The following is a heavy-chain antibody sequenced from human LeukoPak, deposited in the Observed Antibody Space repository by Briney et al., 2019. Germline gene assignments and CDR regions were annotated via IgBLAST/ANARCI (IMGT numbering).Heavy chain of an antibody. CDR2: INPSGGGT. CDR1: GYTFTTYY. D-gene: IGHD5-24*01. V-gene: IGHV1-46*01. CDR3: ASGYKTVSVFDH. Sequence: ASVKVSCTASGYTFTTYYMHWVRQAPGQGLVWMGLINPSGGGTRYAQKFQGRVTMTRDTSTSTVHMELSSLRSEDTAVYYCASGYKTVSVFDHWGQGTLVTVSS. J-gene: IGHJ4*02.